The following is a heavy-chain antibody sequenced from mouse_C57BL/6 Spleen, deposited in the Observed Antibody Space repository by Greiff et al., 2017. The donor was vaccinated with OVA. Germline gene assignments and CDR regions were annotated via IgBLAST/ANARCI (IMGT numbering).Heavy chain of an antibody. J-gene: IGHJ3*01. CDR3: ARDASSGWFAY. Sequence: DVQLVESGGGLVQSGRSLRLSCATSGFTFSDFYMEWVRQAPGKGLEWIAASRNKANDYTTEYSASVKGRFIVSRDTSQSILYLQMNALRAEDTAIYYCARDASSGWFAYWGQGTLVTVSA. CDR1: GFTFSDFY. CDR2: SRNKANDYTT. D-gene: IGHD3-2*02. V-gene: IGHV7-1*01.